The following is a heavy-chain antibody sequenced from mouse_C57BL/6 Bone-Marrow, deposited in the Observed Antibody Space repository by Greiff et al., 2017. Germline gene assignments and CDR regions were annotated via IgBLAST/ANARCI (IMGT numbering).Heavy chain of an antibody. CDR3: ARRSNYVLYYFDY. D-gene: IGHD2-5*01. CDR1: GFTFSDYG. V-gene: IGHV5-17*01. J-gene: IGHJ2*01. CDR2: ISSGSSTI. Sequence: EVKVVESGGGLVKPGGSLKLSCAASGFTFSDYGMHWVRQAPEKGLEWVAYISSGSSTIYYADTVKGRFTISRDNAKNTLFLQMTSLRSEDTAMYYCARRSNYVLYYFDYWGQGTTLTVSS.